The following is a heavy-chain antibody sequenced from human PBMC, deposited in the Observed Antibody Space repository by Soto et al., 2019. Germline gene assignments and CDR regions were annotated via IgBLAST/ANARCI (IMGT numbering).Heavy chain of an antibody. CDR3: GRPTHHHYYALVV. CDR2: IYYSCST. CDR1: VCSGSSCDYF. Sequence: PWETLCLTCTFCVCSGSSCDYFWSLLRQSPGNGLDLIAYIYYSCSTNYNPSLKSRATIWVDASKSQVSLTLTSMTAADAALYYCGRPTHHHYYALVVRGKATPVNVFS. J-gene: IGHJ6*04. V-gene: IGHV4-61*08.